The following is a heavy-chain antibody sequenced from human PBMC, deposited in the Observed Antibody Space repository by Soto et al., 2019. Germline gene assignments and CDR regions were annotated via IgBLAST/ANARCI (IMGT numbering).Heavy chain of an antibody. V-gene: IGHV1-18*01. CDR2: ISAYNGDT. CDR3: ATAEPRIAALFNWFDP. CDR1: GYTFTSYG. J-gene: IGHJ5*02. Sequence: QVQLVQSGAEVKKPGASVKVSRKASGYTFTSYGISWVRQAPGQGLEWMGWISAYNGDTNYAQKLQGRVTMTTDTSTSTAYMELRSLRSDDTAVYYCATAEPRIAALFNWFDPWGQGTLVTVSS. D-gene: IGHD6-13*01.